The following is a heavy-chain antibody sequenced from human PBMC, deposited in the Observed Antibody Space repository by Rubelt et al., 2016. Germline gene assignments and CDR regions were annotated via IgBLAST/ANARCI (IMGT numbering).Heavy chain of an antibody. CDR3: VRGLDS. D-gene: IGHD2-21*01. J-gene: IGHJ4*02. Sequence: EVQLVESGGALVQPGGSLTLSCAASGFTFSDYWMPWVRQAPGKGLVWVSRINVDGSSPTYADSVKGRFTISRDNTKNTRYLQMNSLRADDTAVYYCVRGLDSWGQGTLVTVSS. CDR2: INVDGSSP. CDR1: GFTFSDYW. V-gene: IGHV3-74*01.